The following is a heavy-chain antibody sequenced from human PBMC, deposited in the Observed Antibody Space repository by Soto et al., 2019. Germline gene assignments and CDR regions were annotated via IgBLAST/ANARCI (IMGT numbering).Heavy chain of an antibody. Sequence: QVQLVESGGGLVKPGGSLRLSCAASGFTFSDYYMSWIRQAPGKGLEWVSYISSSSSYTNYADSVKGRFTISRDNAKNSLYLQMNSLRAEDTAVYYCARKGYCSSTSCYGIPLDYWGQGTLVTVSS. D-gene: IGHD2-2*01. V-gene: IGHV3-11*05. CDR1: GFTFSDYY. J-gene: IGHJ4*02. CDR3: ARKGYCSSTSCYGIPLDY. CDR2: ISSSSSYT.